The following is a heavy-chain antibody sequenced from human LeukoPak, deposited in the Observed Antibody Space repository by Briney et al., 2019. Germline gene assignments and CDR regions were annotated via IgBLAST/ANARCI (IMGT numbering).Heavy chain of an antibody. CDR1: GGSISTYY. V-gene: IGHV4-59*01. D-gene: IGHD5-12*01. CDR3: ARDRIGSGYHGGDAFDI. Sequence: KTSETLSLTCTLSGGSISTYYWSWIRQPPGKGLEWIGEINHSGSTNYKPSLKSRVSISVDTSKNQFSLHLTSVTAADTAVYYCARDRIGSGYHGGDAFDIWGQGAMVTVSS. CDR2: INHSGST. J-gene: IGHJ3*02.